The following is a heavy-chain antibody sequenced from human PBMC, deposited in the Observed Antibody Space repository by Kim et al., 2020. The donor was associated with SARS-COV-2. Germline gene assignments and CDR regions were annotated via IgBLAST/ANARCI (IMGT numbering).Heavy chain of an antibody. D-gene: IGHD2-21*01. Sequence: GGSLRLSCAASGFTFTKVWLSWVHQAPGKGLEWVGRIRSKADGGTADYAAPVKGRFTISRDDSKNTLYLQMNGLRAEDIAFYHCTTDYERIGGLCDGETCYPASLWGQGTLVTVSS. CDR1: GFTFTKVW. J-gene: IGHJ4*02. CDR2: IRSKADGGTA. V-gene: IGHV3-15*01. CDR3: TTDYERIGGLCDGETCYPASL.